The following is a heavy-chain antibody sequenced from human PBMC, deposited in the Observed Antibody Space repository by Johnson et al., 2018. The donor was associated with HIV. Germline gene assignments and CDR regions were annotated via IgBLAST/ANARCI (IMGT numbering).Heavy chain of an antibody. D-gene: IGHD3-10*01. CDR3: ARVGGWGAFDI. V-gene: IGHV3-30*03. CDR2: ISHDGSNE. J-gene: IGHJ3*02. Sequence: QVQLVESGGGVVQPGRSLRLSCAASGFTFSSMHWDRQAPGKGLEWVAVISHDGSNEYYGDSVKGRFSISRDNSKKKLYLQMNSLRAEDTAVYYCARVGGWGAFDIWGQGTRVTVSS. CDR1: GFTFSS.